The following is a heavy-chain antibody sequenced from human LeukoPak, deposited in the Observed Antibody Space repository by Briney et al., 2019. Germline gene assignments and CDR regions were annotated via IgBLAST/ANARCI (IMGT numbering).Heavy chain of an antibody. Sequence: GGSLRLSCAASGFTFSSYAMHWVRQAPGKGLEWVAVISYDGSNKYYADSVKGRFAISRDNSKNTLYLQMNSLRAEDTAVYYCARDAYGMDVWGQGTTVTVSS. J-gene: IGHJ6*02. CDR1: GFTFSSYA. V-gene: IGHV3-30*09. CDR2: ISYDGSNK. CDR3: ARDAYGMDV.